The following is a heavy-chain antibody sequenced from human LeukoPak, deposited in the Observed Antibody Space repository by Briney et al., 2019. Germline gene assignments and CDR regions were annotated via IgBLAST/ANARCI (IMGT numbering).Heavy chain of an antibody. CDR1: GVSMSAFQ. D-gene: IGHD2-8*01. CDR2: VNTKGET. J-gene: IGHJ4*02. Sequence: SETLSLTCTVSGVSMSAFQWSWVRQSPEKGLEWIGCVNTKGETNYNPSLKSRVITSVDTTKSQFSLRLTSVTAADTAVYYCATSNDAKIAPFDHWGQGALVTVSS. CDR3: ATSNDAKIAPFDH. V-gene: IGHV4-4*09.